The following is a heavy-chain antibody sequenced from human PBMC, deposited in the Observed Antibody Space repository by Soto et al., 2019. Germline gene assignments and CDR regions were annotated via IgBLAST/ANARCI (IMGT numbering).Heavy chain of an antibody. J-gene: IGHJ4*02. CDR2: FSGSGGGT. D-gene: IGHD3-22*01. Sequence: PGGSLRLSCAASGFTFSSYAMSWVRQAPGKALEGVSAFSGSGGGTYYADSVKRRFTVSRDNSKNTLYPQMNSPRAEDTAVYDCAILWQVLITHSHFDYWGQGTLVTVSS. CDR1: GFTFSSYA. V-gene: IGHV3-23*01. CDR3: AILWQVLITHSHFDY.